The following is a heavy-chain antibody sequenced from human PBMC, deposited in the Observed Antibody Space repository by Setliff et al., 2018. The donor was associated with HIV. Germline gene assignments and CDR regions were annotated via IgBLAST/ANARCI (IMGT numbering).Heavy chain of an antibody. Sequence: PSETLSLTCAVYGGSFSDYHWSWILQAPRKRLEWIGEVYDSGSTNYNPSLKSRVTVTVDTSKNQFSLRLNSVTAADTAVYYCARGSKLVWGRWFDPWGQGTLVTVSS. D-gene: IGHD6-6*01. J-gene: IGHJ5*02. CDR3: ARGSKLVWGRWFDP. CDR1: GGSFSDYH. V-gene: IGHV4-34*01. CDR2: VYDSGST.